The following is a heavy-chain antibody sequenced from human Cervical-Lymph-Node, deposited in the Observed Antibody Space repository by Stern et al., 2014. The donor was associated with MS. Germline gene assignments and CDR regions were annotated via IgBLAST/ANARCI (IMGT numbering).Heavy chain of an antibody. CDR2: ISHSGVT. CDR1: GASIKTLGYF. J-gene: IGHJ4*02. Sequence: QVLLQESGPGLVKPSQTLSLTCTVSGASIKTLGYFWRWVRPPPGKGLEWIGFISHSGVTFYNETLKSRVTLSQDTSANQFSLRLTSVTAADTALYFCMRGDYWGRGILVAVSS. CDR3: MRGDY. V-gene: IGHV4-31*03.